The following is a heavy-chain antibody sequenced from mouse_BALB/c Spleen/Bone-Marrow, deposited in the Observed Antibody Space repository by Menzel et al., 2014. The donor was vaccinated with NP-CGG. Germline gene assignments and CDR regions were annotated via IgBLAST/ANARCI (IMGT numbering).Heavy chain of an antibody. Sequence: EVQLVESGGGLVQPGGSLKVSCAASGFTFNNYGMSWVRQTPDKRLELVATINRNGGSSYYPDSVKGRFTISRDNAKNTLYLQTSSLKSEDTAIYYCSRGNYGNYVDYFDYWGQGTTLTVSS. CDR3: SRGNYGNYVDYFDY. D-gene: IGHD2-1*01. CDR1: GFTFNNYG. CDR2: INRNGGSS. V-gene: IGHV5-6-3*01. J-gene: IGHJ2*01.